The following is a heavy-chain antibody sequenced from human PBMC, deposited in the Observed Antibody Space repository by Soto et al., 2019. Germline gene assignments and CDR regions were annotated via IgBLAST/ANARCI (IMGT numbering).Heavy chain of an antibody. D-gene: IGHD3-10*01. V-gene: IGHV3-74*01. J-gene: IGHJ6*02. Sequence: GGSLRLSCAASGFTFSTHWMYWVRQAPGKGLVWVSHINSDGSNTNYADPVKERFTISRDNAKNTLYLQMKSLRAEDTAVYYCARNFNPGSYYYGMDVWGQGTTVTVSS. CDR3: ARNFNPGSYYYGMDV. CDR1: GFTFSTHW. CDR2: INSDGSNT.